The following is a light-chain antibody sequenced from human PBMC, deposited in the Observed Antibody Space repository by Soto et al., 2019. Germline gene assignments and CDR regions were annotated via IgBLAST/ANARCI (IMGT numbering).Light chain of an antibody. J-gene: IGKJ1*01. CDR2: AAS. CDR3: QQAYGAPPT. Sequence: IQLTQSPSSLSPSVGDRVTITCRASQTINNYLTWYQQRPGKAHKXLICAASSLQSGVPSRFSGSGSGTDLTITISSLQPEDFETYYCQQAYGAPPTFGQGTKVDIK. V-gene: IGKV1-39*01. CDR1: QTINNY.